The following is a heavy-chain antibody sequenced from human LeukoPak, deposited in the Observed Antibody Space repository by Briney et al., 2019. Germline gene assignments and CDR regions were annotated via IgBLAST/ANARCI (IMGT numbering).Heavy chain of an antibody. Sequence: GGSLRLSCAASGFTFSSYWMSWVRQAPGKGLEWVANIKQDGSEKYYVDSVKGRFTISRDNAKNSLYLQMNSLRAEDTAVYYCARDTYCYDSSGYWYFDYWGQGTLVTVSS. CDR1: GFTFSSYW. V-gene: IGHV3-7*01. CDR2: IKQDGSEK. CDR3: ARDTYCYDSSGYWYFDY. J-gene: IGHJ4*02. D-gene: IGHD3-22*01.